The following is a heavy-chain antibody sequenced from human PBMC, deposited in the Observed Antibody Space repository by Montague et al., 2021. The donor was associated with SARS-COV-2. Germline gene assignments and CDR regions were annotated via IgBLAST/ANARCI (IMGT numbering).Heavy chain of an antibody. V-gene: IGHV4-34*01. J-gene: IGHJ6*03. CDR2: INNSGST. CDR1: GGSFSGHY. Sequence: SETLSLTCAVYGGSFSGHYWSWIRQPPGKGLEWIGEINNSGSTNYNPSLKSQVTISVDTSKNQFSLKLHSVTAADTAVYYCARGRIEVSMIVVVLTGASYYMDVGGKGTTVTVSS. CDR3: ARGRIEVSMIVVVLTGASYYMDV. D-gene: IGHD3-22*01.